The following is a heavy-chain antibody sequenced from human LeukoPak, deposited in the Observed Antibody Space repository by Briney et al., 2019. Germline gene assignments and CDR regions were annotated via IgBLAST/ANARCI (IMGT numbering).Heavy chain of an antibody. V-gene: IGHV4-34*01. Sequence: PSETLPLTCAVYGGSFSGYYWSWIRQPPGKGLEWIGEINHSGSTNYNPSLKSRVTISVDTSKNQFSLKLSSVTAADTAVYYCARGNYGPFDYWGQGTLVTVSS. D-gene: IGHD4-11*01. CDR3: ARGNYGPFDY. CDR2: INHSGST. CDR1: GGSFSGYY. J-gene: IGHJ4*02.